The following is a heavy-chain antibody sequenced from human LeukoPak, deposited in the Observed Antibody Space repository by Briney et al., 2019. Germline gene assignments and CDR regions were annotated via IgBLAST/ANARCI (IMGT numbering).Heavy chain of an antibody. J-gene: IGHJ4*02. Sequence: GASVKVSCKASGGTFSSYAISWVRQAPGQGLEWMGRIIPILGIANYAQKFQGRVTITADKSTSTAYMELSSLRSEDTAVYYCRFRQGGGPRVWFGEFGTSFDYWGQGTLVTVSS. V-gene: IGHV1-69*04. CDR2: IIPILGIA. CDR3: RFRQGGGPRVWFGEFGTSFDY. D-gene: IGHD3-10*01. CDR1: GGTFSSYA.